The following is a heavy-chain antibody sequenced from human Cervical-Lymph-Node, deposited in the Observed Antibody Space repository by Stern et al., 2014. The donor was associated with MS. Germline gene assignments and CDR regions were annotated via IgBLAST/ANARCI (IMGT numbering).Heavy chain of an antibody. CDR3: ARDQDYYDSSGYYAFDY. J-gene: IGHJ4*02. D-gene: IGHD3-22*01. CDR2: IIPIFGTA. Sequence: QDQLVQSGAEVKKPGSSVKVSCKASGGTFSSYAISWVRQAPGQGLEWMGGIIPIFGTANYAQKFQGRVTITADESTSTAYMELSSLRSEDTAVYYCARDQDYYDSSGYYAFDYWGQGTLVTVSS. CDR1: GGTFSSYA. V-gene: IGHV1-69*12.